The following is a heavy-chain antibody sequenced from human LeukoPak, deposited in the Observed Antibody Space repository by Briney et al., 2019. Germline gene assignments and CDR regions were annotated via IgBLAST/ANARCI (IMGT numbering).Heavy chain of an antibody. CDR2: ISSSSINK. J-gene: IGHJ4*02. Sequence: GGSLRLSCAASGFTFTSYTMNWVRQAPGKGLGWVSYISSSSINKYYADSVKGRFTISRDDAKNSLYLQMNSLRAEDTAWYYGGRGGNNLDSGGQGTLVTVS. CDR1: GFTFTSYT. D-gene: IGHD3/OR15-3a*01. CDR3: GRGGNNLDS. V-gene: IGHV3-48*01.